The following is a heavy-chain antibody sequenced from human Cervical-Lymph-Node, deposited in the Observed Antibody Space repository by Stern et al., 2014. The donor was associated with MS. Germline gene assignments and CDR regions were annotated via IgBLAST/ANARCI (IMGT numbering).Heavy chain of an antibody. CDR1: GYTLTNYP. CDR2: INTNTGNS. Sequence: VHLVESGSELKEPGALVKVSCKASGYTLTNYPMNCVRQAPGQGLEWMGWINTNTGNSTYAQGFTGRFVFSLDTSVSTAYLHISSLKAEDTAVYYCARDFVDTAMITRSDYLDSWGQGTLVTVSS. V-gene: IGHV7-4-1*02. CDR3: ARDFVDTAMITRSDYLDS. D-gene: IGHD5-18*01. J-gene: IGHJ4*02.